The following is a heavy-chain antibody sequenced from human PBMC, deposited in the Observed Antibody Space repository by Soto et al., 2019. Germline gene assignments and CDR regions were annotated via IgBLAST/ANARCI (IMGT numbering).Heavy chain of an antibody. D-gene: IGHD3-3*01. V-gene: IGHV4-30-4*01. Sequence: SETLSLTCTVSGSSISSGDCYWSWIRHPPGKGLACIGYIYYSGSTYYNPSLKSRVTISVDTSKNQFSLKLSSVTAADMAVYYCARDYYDFWSGQDDGMDVWGQGTTVT. CDR3: ARDYYDFWSGQDDGMDV. CDR2: IYYSGST. J-gene: IGHJ6*02. CDR1: GSSISSGDCY.